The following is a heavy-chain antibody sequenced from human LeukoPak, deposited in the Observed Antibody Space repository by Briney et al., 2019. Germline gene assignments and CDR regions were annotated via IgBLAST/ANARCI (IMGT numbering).Heavy chain of an antibody. CDR3: ARDFGVVITYYFDY. CDR1: GFTFSSYA. Sequence: PGGSLRLSCAASGFTFSSYAMYWVRQAPGKGLEWVAVISYDGSNKYYADSVKGRFTISRDNSKNRLYLQMNSLRAEDTAVYYCARDFGVVITYYFDYWGQGTLVTVSS. D-gene: IGHD3-3*01. J-gene: IGHJ4*02. V-gene: IGHV3-30*04. CDR2: ISYDGSNK.